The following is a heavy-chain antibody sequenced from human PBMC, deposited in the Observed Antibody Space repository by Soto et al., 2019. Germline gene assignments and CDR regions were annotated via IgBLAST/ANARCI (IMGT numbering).Heavy chain of an antibody. CDR2: INTNTGNP. CDR3: ARDRTMVRGMEADYYYYGMDV. V-gene: IGHV7-4-1*01. J-gene: IGHJ6*02. Sequence: ASVKVSCKASGYTFTSNAMNWVRQAPGQGLEWMGWINTNTGNPTYAQGFTGRFVFSLDTSVSTAYLQICSLKAEDTAVYYCARDRTMVRGMEADYYYYGMDVWGQGTTVTVS. CDR1: GYTFTSNA. D-gene: IGHD3-10*01.